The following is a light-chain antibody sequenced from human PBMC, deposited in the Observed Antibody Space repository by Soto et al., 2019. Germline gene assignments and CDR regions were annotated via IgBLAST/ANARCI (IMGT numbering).Light chain of an antibody. V-gene: IGKV3-20*01. Sequence: EIVLTQSPGTLSLSPGERATLSCRASQSVSSSYLAWYQQKPGQSPRLLIYGASNRATGIPDRFSGSGSGTDFTLAISRLEPEDCAVYYCQQYGSSQTFGQGTKLEIK. CDR3: QQYGSSQT. CDR1: QSVSSSY. CDR2: GAS. J-gene: IGKJ2*01.